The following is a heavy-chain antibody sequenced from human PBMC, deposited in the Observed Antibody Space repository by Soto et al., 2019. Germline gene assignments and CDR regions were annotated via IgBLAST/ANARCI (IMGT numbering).Heavy chain of an antibody. CDR3: AKRRGEGFFDY. CDR2: IGGRDGST. V-gene: IGHV3-23*01. D-gene: IGHD3-16*01. CDR1: GFTFSNYV. Sequence: EVQLLESGGGLVQPGGSLRLSCAASGFTFSNYVLGWVRQAPGKGLEWVSAIGGRDGSTYYADSVKGRFTISRDNSKNTLYLQMNSLRAEDTAVFYCAKRRGEGFFDYWGQGTLVTVSS. J-gene: IGHJ4*02.